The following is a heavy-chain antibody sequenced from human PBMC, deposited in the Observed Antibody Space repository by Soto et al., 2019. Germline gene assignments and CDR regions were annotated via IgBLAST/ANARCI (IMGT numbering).Heavy chain of an antibody. CDR2: IHSGGST. CDR1: GFTVSSNY. J-gene: IGHJ6*02. Sequence: GGSLRLSCAASGFTVSSNYMSWVRQAPGKGLEWVSVIHSGGSTYYADSVKGRFTISRDNSKNTLYLQMNSLRAEDTAVYYCAKTVVPARAYGMDVWGQGTRVTVSS. CDR3: AKTVVPARAYGMDV. V-gene: IGHV3-66*01. D-gene: IGHD2-2*01.